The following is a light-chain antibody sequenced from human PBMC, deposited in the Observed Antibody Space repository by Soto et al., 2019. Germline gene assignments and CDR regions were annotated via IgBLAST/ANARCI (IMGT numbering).Light chain of an antibody. CDR2: DVS. V-gene: IGLV2-14*01. CDR1: SSDVGGYYY. CDR3: SSYTSSSVI. J-gene: IGLJ2*01. Sequence: QSALTQPASVSGSPGQSVTISCTGTSSDVGGYYYVSWYQQHSGQTHKLMIYDVSTRPSGVSNRFSGSKSGNTXSLTISGLQAEEEADYYCSSYTSSSVIFGGGTKLTVL.